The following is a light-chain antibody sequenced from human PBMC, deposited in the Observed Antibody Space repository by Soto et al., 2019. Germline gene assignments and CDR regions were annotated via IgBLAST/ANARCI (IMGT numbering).Light chain of an antibody. CDR2: AAS. V-gene: IGKV1-39*01. J-gene: IGKJ1*01. Sequence: DIQMTQSPSSLSASVGDRVTITCRASQSISSYLNWYQQKPGKAPKHLIYAASSLQSGVPSRFSGSGSGTDVTLTISSLQPEDFATYYWQQSYSTPPVTFGQGTKVEIK. CDR1: QSISSY. CDR3: QQSYSTPPVT.